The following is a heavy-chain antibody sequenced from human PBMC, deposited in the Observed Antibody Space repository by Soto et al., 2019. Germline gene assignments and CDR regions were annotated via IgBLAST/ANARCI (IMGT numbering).Heavy chain of an antibody. CDR2: IIPMFGTT. V-gene: IGHV1-69*13. CDR1: GGTFSSYA. Sequence: ASVKVSCKASGGTFSSYAISWIRQAPGQGLEWMGGIIPMFGTTNFAQKFQGRVTITADEYTSTIYMELSSLRSEDTALYYCARGGGSGYYGVWYYYYGMDVWGQGTTVTVSS. J-gene: IGHJ6*01. D-gene: IGHD3-22*01. CDR3: ARGGGSGYYGVWYYYYGMDV.